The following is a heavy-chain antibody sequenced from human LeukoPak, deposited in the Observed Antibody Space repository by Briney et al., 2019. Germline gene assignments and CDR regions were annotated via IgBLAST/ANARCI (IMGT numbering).Heavy chain of an antibody. Sequence: PGGSLRLSCAASGFTFSSYWMHWVRQAPGKGLVWVSRINSDGSSTSYADSVKGRFTISRDNAKNTLYLQMNSLRAEDTAVYYCARDAPHYDTLTGYQYYFVYWGQGTLVPVSS. J-gene: IGHJ4*02. CDR1: GFTFSSYW. D-gene: IGHD3-9*01. V-gene: IGHV3-74*01. CDR3: ARDAPHYDTLTGYQYYFVY. CDR2: INSDGSST.